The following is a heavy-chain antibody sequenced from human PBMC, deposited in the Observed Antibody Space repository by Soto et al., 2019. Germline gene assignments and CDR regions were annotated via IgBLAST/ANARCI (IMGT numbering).Heavy chain of an antibody. CDR2: ISGSGGST. CDR1: GFTFSSYA. J-gene: IGHJ3*02. V-gene: IGHV3-23*01. Sequence: GGSLRLSCAASGFTFSSYAMSWVRQAPGKGLEWVSAISGSGGSTYYADSVKGRFTISRDNSKNTLYLQMNSLRAEDTAVYYCANLPQIGRIAAAGGAFDIWGQGTMVTVSS. D-gene: IGHD6-13*01. CDR3: ANLPQIGRIAAAGGAFDI.